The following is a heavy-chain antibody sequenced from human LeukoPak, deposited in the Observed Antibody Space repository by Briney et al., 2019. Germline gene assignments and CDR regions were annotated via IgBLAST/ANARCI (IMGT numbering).Heavy chain of an antibody. V-gene: IGHV4-59*08. CDR2: VFYSGGT. CDR1: GGSTTGYF. J-gene: IGHJ3*01. D-gene: IGHD2-21*02. Sequence: SETLSLTCTISGGSTTGYFWSWIRQPPGKGLEWIGYVFYSGGTLYNPSLESRVTISVDTSKTHFSLELTSVTAADTAVYYCARHMSVTYDAFDLWGRGTMVTAS. CDR3: ARHMSVTYDAFDL.